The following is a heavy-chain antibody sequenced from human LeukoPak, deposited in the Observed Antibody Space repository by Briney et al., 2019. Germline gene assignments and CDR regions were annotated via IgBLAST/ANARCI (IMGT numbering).Heavy chain of an antibody. J-gene: IGHJ5*02. CDR2: ISGGGVST. D-gene: IGHD6-13*01. V-gene: IGHV3-23*01. CDR3: ARDVMSGSSSWYPNWFDP. CDR1: GFTFSSYA. Sequence: GGSLRLSCAASGFTFSSYAMSWVRQAPGKGLEWVSAISGGGVSTYYADSVKGRFTISRDNSKNTLYLQMNSLRAEDTAVYYCARDVMSGSSSWYPNWFDPWGQGTLVTVSS.